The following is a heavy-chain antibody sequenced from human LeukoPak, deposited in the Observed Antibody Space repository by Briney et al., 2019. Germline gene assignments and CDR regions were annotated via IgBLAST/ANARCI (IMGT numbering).Heavy chain of an antibody. CDR1: GGSISSYY. D-gene: IGHD5-18*01. V-gene: IGHV4-59*01. Sequence: SETLSLNCTVSGGSISSYYWSWIRQPPGKGLEWIGYIYYSGSTNYNPSLKSRVTISVDTSKNQFSLKLSSVTAADTAVYYCASGIEKYTYDYEFGYWGQGALVTVSS. J-gene: IGHJ4*02. CDR3: ASGIEKYTYDYEFGY. CDR2: IYYSGST.